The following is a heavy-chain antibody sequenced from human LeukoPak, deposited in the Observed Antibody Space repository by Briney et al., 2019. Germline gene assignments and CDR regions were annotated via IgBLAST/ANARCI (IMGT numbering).Heavy chain of an antibody. CDR3: ARGTDNIVGATYDY. D-gene: IGHD1-26*01. J-gene: IGHJ4*02. V-gene: IGHV1-2*02. CDR1: GSTFTGYY. CDR2: INPNSGAT. Sequence: ASVKVSCKASGSTFTGYYIHWVRQAPGQGLEWMGWINPNSGATNYAQKFQGRVTMTGDTSISTAYMELSGLRSGDTAVYYCARGTDNIVGATYDYWGQGTLVTVSS.